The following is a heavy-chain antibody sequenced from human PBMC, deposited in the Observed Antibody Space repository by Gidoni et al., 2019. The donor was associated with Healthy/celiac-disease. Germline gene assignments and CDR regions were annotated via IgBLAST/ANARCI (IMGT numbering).Heavy chain of an antibody. D-gene: IGHD6-13*01. CDR2: ISGSGGST. CDR3: AKDGRIAAAGTVGYNWFDP. Sequence: EVQLLESGGGLVQPGGSLRLSCAASGFTFSSYAMSWVRQAPGKGLGWVSAISGSGGSTYYADSVKGRFTISRDNSKNTLYLQMNSLRAEDTAVYYCAKDGRIAAAGTVGYNWFDPWGQGTLVTVSS. V-gene: IGHV3-23*01. J-gene: IGHJ5*02. CDR1: GFTFSSYA.